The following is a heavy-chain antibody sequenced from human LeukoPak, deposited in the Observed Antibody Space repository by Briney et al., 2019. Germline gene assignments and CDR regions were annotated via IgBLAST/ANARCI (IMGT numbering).Heavy chain of an antibody. CDR1: GFSFSGYW. CDR2: INQDGREE. V-gene: IGHV3-7*03. CDR3: AKVDDPERYYYYGMDV. J-gene: IGHJ6*02. D-gene: IGHD1-1*01. Sequence: GGSLRLSCVGSGFSFSGYWLDWVRQAPGKGLEWVANINQDGREENYVGSVKGRFTISRDNAKNSLYLQMNSLRAEDTALYYCAKVDDPERYYYYGMDVWGQGTTVTVSS.